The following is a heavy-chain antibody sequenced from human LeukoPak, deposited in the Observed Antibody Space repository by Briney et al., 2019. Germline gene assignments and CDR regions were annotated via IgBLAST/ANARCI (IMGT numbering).Heavy chain of an antibody. CDR1: GFTFSNYW. D-gene: IGHD1-7*01. Sequence: GGSLRLSCAASGFTFSNYWMSWVRQAPGKGLEWVANIKQDRSEKYYVDSVKGRFTIYRDNPKNTLYLQMNSLRAEDTAVFYCAKDIEYNWNYVDYWGQGTLVTVSS. CDR3: AKDIEYNWNYVDY. CDR2: IKQDRSEK. V-gene: IGHV3-7*01. J-gene: IGHJ4*02.